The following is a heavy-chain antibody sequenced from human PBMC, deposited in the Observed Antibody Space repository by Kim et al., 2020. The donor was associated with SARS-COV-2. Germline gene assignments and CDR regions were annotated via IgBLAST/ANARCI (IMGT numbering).Heavy chain of an antibody. D-gene: IGHD3-10*01. V-gene: IGHV3-30*04. CDR2: ISYDGNNE. CDR1: GFILSGYA. Sequence: GGSLRLSCAASGFILSGYALEWVRQVPGKGLEWVALISYDGNNEYYADSVKGRFTISRDNSQNTLYLQMNSLRAEDTAVYYCARDLYYYGSGSNYRYYFFGMAVWGRGTTVTVSS. CDR3: ARDLYYYGSGSNYRYYFFGMAV. J-gene: IGHJ6*02.